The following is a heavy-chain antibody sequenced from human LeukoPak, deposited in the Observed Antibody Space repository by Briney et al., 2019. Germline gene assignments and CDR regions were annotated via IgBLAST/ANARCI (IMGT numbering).Heavy chain of an antibody. Sequence: GASVKVSCKASGYTFTRYDINWVRQATGQGLEWMGWMNPNSSNTGYAQKFQGRVTITRNTSISTAYMELSSLRSEDTAVYYCARGSCSSSSCYTNYYYYYMDVWGKGTTVTVSS. J-gene: IGHJ6*03. V-gene: IGHV1-8*03. CDR1: GYTFTRYD. CDR3: ARGSCSSSSCYTNYYYYYMDV. D-gene: IGHD2-2*02. CDR2: MNPNSSNT.